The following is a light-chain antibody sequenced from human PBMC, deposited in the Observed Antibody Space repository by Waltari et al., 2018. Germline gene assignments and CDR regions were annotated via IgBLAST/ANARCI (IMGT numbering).Light chain of an antibody. V-gene: IGKV1-5*03. J-gene: IGKJ1*01. Sequence: DIQMTQSPSTLSASVGDRVTITCRASKSISSWLAWYQQKPGKAPRLLIYKASSLERGLSTRFSGTGSGTECTLTISSLQPDDYATYYCQQYDSYSPWTFGEGTKVEI. CDR3: QQYDSYSPWT. CDR1: KSISSW. CDR2: KAS.